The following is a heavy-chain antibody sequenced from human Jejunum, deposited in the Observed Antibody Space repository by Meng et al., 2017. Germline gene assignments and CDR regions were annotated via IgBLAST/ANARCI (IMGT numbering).Heavy chain of an antibody. CDR3: ARVGDGNNYWEKNWFDP. CDR1: GGSISGFY. V-gene: IGHV4-4*07. Sequence: SETLSLTCTVSGGSISGFYWTWIRQPAGKGLEWIGRIFSRGAPTYNPSLRSRATLSVDTSKNQFSLKLDSVTAADTAVYYCARVGDGNNYWEKNWFDPWGHGTLVTVSS. J-gene: IGHJ5*02. D-gene: IGHD5-24*01. CDR2: IFSRGAP.